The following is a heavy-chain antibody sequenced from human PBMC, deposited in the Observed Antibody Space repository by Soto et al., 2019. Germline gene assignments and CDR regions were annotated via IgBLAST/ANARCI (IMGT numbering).Heavy chain of an antibody. J-gene: IGHJ4*02. V-gene: IGHV3-23*01. CDR3: AKVVTYYYDSSGYYPDY. CDR2: ISGSGGST. CDR1: GFTFSSYA. D-gene: IGHD3-22*01. Sequence: EVQLLESGGGLVQPGGSLRHSCAASGFTFSSYAMSWVRQAPGKGLEWVSAISGSGGSTYYADSVKGRFTISRDNSKNTLYLQMNSLRAEDTAVYYCAKVVTYYYDSSGYYPDYWGQGTLVTVSS.